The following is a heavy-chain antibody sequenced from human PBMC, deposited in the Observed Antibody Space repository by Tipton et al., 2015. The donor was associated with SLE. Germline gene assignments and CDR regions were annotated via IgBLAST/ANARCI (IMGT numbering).Heavy chain of an antibody. CDR2: INHSGRI. V-gene: IGHV4-34*01. D-gene: IGHD3/OR15-3a*01. CDR3: ARQRGYNYGLYNWFDP. Sequence: TLSLTCTVYGESLSGHYWGWIRQPPGKGLEWIGDINHSGRIDYNPSLMSRVTISEDTSKNQFSLKLSSVTAADTAVYYCARQRGYNYGLYNWFDPWGQGTLVTVSS. J-gene: IGHJ5*02. CDR1: GESLSGHY.